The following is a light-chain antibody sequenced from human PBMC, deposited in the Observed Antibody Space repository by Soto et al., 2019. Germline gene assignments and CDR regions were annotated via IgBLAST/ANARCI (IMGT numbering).Light chain of an antibody. CDR2: DVN. J-gene: IGLJ1*01. V-gene: IGLV2-14*01. Sequence: QSALTQPASVSGSPGQSITISCTGTSSDVGTYDYVSWHQQHPGKAPKLIIYDVNNRPSGVSSRFSGSKSGNTVSLTISGLQAEDEADYYCCSFSTSGTHVFGTGTKLTVL. CDR1: SSDVGTYDY. CDR3: CSFSTSGTHV.